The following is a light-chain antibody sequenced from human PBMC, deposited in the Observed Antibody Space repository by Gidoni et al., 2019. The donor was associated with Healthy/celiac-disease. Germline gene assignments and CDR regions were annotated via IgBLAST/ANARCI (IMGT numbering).Light chain of an antibody. CDR3: QXXXSXXXT. CDR1: QGISIW. Sequence: IXXXQSPSSVSASVGDRVTITCQASQGISIWLAWYQQKPGKAPKLLIYAASSXQSGVPSRFSGSGSXTDXTXTIXXLQPXXFAXXXCQXXXSXXXTFXXXTRLEIK. J-gene: IGKJ5*01. CDR2: AAS. V-gene: IGKV1-12*01.